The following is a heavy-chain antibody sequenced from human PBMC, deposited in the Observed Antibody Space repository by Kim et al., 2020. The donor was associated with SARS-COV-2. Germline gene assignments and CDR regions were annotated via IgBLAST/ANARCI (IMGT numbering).Heavy chain of an antibody. Sequence: KFQGRVTMTEDTSTDTAYMELSSLRSEDTAVYYCATDRLAYCGGDCLFDYWGQGTLVTVSS. CDR3: ATDRLAYCGGDCLFDY. J-gene: IGHJ4*02. D-gene: IGHD2-21*02. V-gene: IGHV1-24*01.